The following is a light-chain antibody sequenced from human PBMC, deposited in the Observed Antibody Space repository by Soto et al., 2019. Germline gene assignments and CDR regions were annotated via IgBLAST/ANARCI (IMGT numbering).Light chain of an antibody. CDR3: SSYRSSGALV. CDR1: STDFVSYNR. Sequence: QSALTQPPSVSGSPGQSVTISCTGTSTDFVSYNRVSWYQQPPGTAPKLIIYEASNRPSGVPGRFSGSKSGNTASLTISGLQAADEADYYCSSYRSSGALVFGGGTKLTVL. V-gene: IGLV2-18*02. CDR2: EAS. J-gene: IGLJ3*02.